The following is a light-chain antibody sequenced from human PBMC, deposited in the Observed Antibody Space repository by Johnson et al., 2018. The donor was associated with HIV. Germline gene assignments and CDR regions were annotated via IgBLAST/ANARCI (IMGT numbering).Light chain of an antibody. Sequence: QSVLTQPPSVSAAPGQKVTISCSGSSSNIGRNYVSWYQQLPGTAPKLLIFDNNKRPSGIPDRFSASKSGTSATLGITGLQTGDEADYYCATWDNSLTPFYVFGTATKVTV. J-gene: IGLJ1*01. CDR3: ATWDNSLTPFYV. V-gene: IGLV1-51*01. CDR1: SSNIGRNY. CDR2: DNN.